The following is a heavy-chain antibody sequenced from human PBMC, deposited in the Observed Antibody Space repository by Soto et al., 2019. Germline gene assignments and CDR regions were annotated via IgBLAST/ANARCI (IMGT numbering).Heavy chain of an antibody. CDR1: GGTFSTYT. V-gene: IGHV1-69*01. D-gene: IGHD3-22*01. Sequence: QVQLVQSGAEVKKPGSSVKVSCKSSGGTFSTYTLDWVRQAPGQGLEWVGGIIPIFGTANYPQKFKGRVTITADESTSTAYMELSSLRSEDTAVYYCARSQDSSGYWNSCFDPWGQGTLVTVSS. CDR3: ARSQDSSGYWNSCFDP. CDR2: IIPIFGTA. J-gene: IGHJ5*02.